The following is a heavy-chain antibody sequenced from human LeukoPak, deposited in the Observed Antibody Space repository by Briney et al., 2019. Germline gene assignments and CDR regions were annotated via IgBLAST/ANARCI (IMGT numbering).Heavy chain of an antibody. CDR2: IYTSGST. V-gene: IGHV4-61*02. CDR1: GGSISSGSYY. J-gene: IGHJ6*03. D-gene: IGHD3-10*01. Sequence: PSETLSLTCTVSGGSISSGSYYWSWIRQPAGKGLEWIGRIYTSGSTNYSPSLKSRVTISVDTSKNQFSLKLTSVTAADTAVYYCARSSDDTMVRGVKSARKGNDYYMDVWGKGTTVTISS. CDR3: ARSSDDTMVRGVKSARKGNDYYMDV.